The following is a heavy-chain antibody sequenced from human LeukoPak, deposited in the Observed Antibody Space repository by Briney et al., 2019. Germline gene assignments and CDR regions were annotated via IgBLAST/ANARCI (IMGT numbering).Heavy chain of an antibody. Sequence: SETLSLTCTVSGGSISSCYWSWIRQPPRKGLEWIGYIYYSGSTNYNPSLKSRVTISVDTSKNQFSLKLSSVTAADTAVYYCAGGAVEMATILADYWGQGTLVTVSS. D-gene: IGHD5-24*01. CDR1: GGSISSCY. CDR2: IYYSGST. CDR3: AGGAVEMATILADY. V-gene: IGHV4-59*01. J-gene: IGHJ4*02.